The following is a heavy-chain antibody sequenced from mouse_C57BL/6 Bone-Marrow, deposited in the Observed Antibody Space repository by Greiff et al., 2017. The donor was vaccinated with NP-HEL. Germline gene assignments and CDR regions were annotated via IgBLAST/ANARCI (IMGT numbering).Heavy chain of an antibody. D-gene: IGHD4-1*01. CDR2: ISNGGGST. CDR1: GFTFSDYY. Sequence: EVKLMESGGGLVQPGGSLKLSCAASGFTFSDYYMSWVRQTPEKRLEWVAYISNGGGSTYYPDTVKGRFTISRDNAKNTLYLQMSRLKSEDTAMYYCARHGLGLPFAGWGQGTLVTVSA. J-gene: IGHJ3*01. CDR3: ARHGLGLPFAG. V-gene: IGHV5-12*01.